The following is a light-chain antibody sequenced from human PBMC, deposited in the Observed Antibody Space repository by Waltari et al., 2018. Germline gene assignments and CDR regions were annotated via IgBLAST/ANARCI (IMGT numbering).Light chain of an antibody. CDR3: SSYASSSTLV. Sequence: QSALTQPASVSGSPGQSLTISCTGTSSDVGGYNSFSWYQQHPGKAPKLMLYDVSKRPSGVSNRFSGSKSGNTASLTISGLQAEDEADYYCSSYASSSTLVFGGGTKLTVL. CDR1: SSDVGGYNS. V-gene: IGLV2-14*01. J-gene: IGLJ2*01. CDR2: DVS.